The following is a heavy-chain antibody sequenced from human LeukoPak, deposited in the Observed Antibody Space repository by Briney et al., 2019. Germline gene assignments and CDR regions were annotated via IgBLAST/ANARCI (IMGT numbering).Heavy chain of an antibody. Sequence: SETLSLTCTVSGGSISSSNYYWGWIRQPPGKGLEWSGSIYYSGSTYYNPSLKSRVTISVDTSKNQFSLKLNSVTAADTAVYYCARLRPMADYWGQGTLVTVSS. D-gene: IGHD2-8*01. CDR2: IYYSGST. CDR3: ARLRPMADY. J-gene: IGHJ4*02. CDR1: GGSISSSNYY. V-gene: IGHV4-39*01.